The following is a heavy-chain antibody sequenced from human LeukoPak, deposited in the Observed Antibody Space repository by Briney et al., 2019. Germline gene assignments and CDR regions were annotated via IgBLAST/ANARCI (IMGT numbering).Heavy chain of an antibody. J-gene: IGHJ4*02. V-gene: IGHV3-48*03. CDR2: ISSSRGTM. CDR1: GFTLSSYD. Sequence: GGSLRLSCTASGFTLSSYDMNWVRQAPGKGLEWVSKISSSRGTMYYADSVKGRFTMSTDNAKNSLFLQMDSLRAEDTAIYYCARRFDLWGQGTLVTVSS. CDR3: ARRFDL.